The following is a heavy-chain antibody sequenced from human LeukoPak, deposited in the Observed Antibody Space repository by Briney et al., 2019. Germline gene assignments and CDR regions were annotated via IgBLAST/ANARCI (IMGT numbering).Heavy chain of an antibody. D-gene: IGHD3-10*01. CDR1: GFTFSSYG. CDR2: IWYDGSNT. CDR3: ARDRGYFDY. J-gene: IGHJ4*02. V-gene: IGHV3-33*01. Sequence: PGRSLRLSCAASGFTFSSYGMHWVRQAPGKGLEWVAVIWYDGSNTYYADSVKGRFTISRDNSKNTLYLQMNSLRAEDTAVYYCARDRGYFDYWGQGTLVTVSS.